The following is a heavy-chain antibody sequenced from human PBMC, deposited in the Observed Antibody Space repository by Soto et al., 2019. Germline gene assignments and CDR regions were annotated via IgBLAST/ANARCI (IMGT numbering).Heavy chain of an antibody. J-gene: IGHJ6*02. CDR2: IYHSGST. V-gene: IGHV4-4*02. CDR3: ARGWRGYSYGSGYYGMDV. D-gene: IGHD5-18*01. CDR1: GGYISSSNW. Sequence: SETLSLTCAVSGGYISSSNWWSWVRQPPGKGLEWIGEIYHSGSTNYNPSLKSRVTISVDKSKNQFSLKLSSVTAADTAVYYCARGWRGYSYGSGYYGMDVWGQGTTVTVSS.